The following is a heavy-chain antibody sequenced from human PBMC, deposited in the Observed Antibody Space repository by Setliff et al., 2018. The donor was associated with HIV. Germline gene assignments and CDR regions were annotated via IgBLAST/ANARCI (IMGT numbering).Heavy chain of an antibody. CDR3: ARNSGSYWHDADFDY. J-gene: IGHJ4*02. CDR2: INHRGIA. V-gene: IGHV4-34*01. CDR1: GGSFSGYY. Sequence: PSETLSLTCAVYGGSFSGYYWTWIRQSPSGLEWIGEINHRGIANSSPSLKSRVTISIDTSKNQFSLKLSSVTAADTAVYYCARNSGSYWHDADFDYWGQGTLVTVSS. D-gene: IGHD1-26*01.